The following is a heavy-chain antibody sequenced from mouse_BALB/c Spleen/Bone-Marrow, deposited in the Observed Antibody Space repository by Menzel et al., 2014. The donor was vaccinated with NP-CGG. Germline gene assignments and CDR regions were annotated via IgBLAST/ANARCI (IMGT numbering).Heavy chain of an antibody. CDR3: KRSLGRFAY. J-gene: IGHJ3*01. Sequence: VKLMESDAELVKPGASVKISCKASGYTFTDHAIHWVKQKPEQGLEWIGYTSPGDGVIKYNEKFKGKAILTADKSSSTAYMQLNSLTSEDSAVYFCKRSLGRFAYWGQGTLVTVSA. CDR2: TSPGDGVI. D-gene: IGHD4-1*01. V-gene: IGHV1S53*02. CDR1: GYTFTDHA.